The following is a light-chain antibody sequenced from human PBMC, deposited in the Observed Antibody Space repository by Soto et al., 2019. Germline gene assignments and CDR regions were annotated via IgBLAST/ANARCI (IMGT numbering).Light chain of an antibody. J-gene: IGKJ4*01. CDR2: AAS. CDR3: QKFNSVPT. V-gene: IGKV1-27*01. CDR1: QGISNY. Sequence: DVPLTQSPSSLSASVGDRVTITCRASQGISNYLAWYQQKPGKVPTLLIYAASTLQSGVPSRFSGSGSGTDFTLTISSLQADDVATYYCQKFNSVPTFGGGTKVEI.